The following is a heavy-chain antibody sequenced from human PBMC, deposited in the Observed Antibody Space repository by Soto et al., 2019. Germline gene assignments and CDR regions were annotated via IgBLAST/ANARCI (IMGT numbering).Heavy chain of an antibody. CDR2: MNPNSGNG. J-gene: IGHJ5*02. Sequence: ASVKVSCKASGYAFSNNDISWVRHVTGQGLEWMGWMNPNSGNGGYAQKFQGRVTMTRDTSTSTAYLELSSLASDDTAIYYWARRATSGTLNWFELWGQGSLVIFSS. CDR1: GYAFSNND. V-gene: IGHV1-8*01. CDR3: ARRATSGTLNWFEL.